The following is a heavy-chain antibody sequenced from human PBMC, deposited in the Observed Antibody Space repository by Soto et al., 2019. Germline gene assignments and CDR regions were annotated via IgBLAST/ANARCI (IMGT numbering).Heavy chain of an antibody. CDR1: GGSIGSYY. CDR3: ARSLNSHRTPVDY. J-gene: IGHJ4*02. Sequence: QVQLQESGPGLVKPSETLSLTCTVSGGSIGSYYWSWIQQPPGKGLEWIGYVYFSGSTKYNPSLKSRITISVDTSKNQFSLRLSSVTAADTAVYYCARSLNSHRTPVDYWGQGTLVTVSS. D-gene: IGHD1-7*01. CDR2: VYFSGST. V-gene: IGHV4-59*01.